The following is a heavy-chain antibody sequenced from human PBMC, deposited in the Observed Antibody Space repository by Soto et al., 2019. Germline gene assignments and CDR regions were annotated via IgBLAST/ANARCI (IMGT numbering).Heavy chain of an antibody. Sequence: QVQLQESGPGLVKPSETLSLTCTVSGGSFKSGSYPWSWIRQPPGKGLEWIGYVYHTGRTSYNPSLKRRVSISMDTSKNQFSLNLDSVTAADTAVYFCARDFAYFDSWGQGTLVTVSS. V-gene: IGHV4-61*01. D-gene: IGHD3-3*01. J-gene: IGHJ4*02. CDR3: ARDFAYFDS. CDR1: GGSFKSGSYP. CDR2: VYHTGRT.